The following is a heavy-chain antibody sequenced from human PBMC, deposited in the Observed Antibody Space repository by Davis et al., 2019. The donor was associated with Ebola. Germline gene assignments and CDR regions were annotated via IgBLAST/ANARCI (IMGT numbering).Heavy chain of an antibody. CDR1: GDTLSSYA. CDR3: AHLGPQRYCSGGGCHGYLDY. D-gene: IGHD2-15*01. Sequence: SVKVSCKAVGDTLSSYAMTWVRQALGQGLEWMGGIIPVFRTASYAQKFQGRVTITADESTRTAYMELDGLISEDTAVYYCAHLGPQRYCSGGGCHGYLDYWGQGTLVTVSS. J-gene: IGHJ4*02. V-gene: IGHV1-69*13. CDR2: IIPVFRTA.